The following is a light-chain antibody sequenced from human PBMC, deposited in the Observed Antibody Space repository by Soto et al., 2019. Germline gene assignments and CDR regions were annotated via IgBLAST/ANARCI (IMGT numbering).Light chain of an antibody. CDR2: GNS. J-gene: IGLJ3*02. CDR3: QSYDSSLSGKV. V-gene: IGLV1-40*01. CDR1: SSNIGAGYD. Sequence: QSVLTQPPSVSGAPGQRVTISCTGSSSNIGAGYDVHWYQQLPGTAPKLLIYGNSNRPSGVPDRFSGSKSGTAASPANTGRQAEDEADEDCQSYDSSLSGKVSGGGPKLTVL.